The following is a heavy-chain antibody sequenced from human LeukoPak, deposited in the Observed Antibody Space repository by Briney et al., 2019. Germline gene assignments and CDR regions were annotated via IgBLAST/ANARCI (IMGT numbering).Heavy chain of an antibody. J-gene: IGHJ4*02. CDR2: IYYSGST. CDR1: GGSISSTSYY. D-gene: IGHD6-19*01. Sequence: SETLSLTCTVSGGSISSTSYYWGWIRQPPGKGLEWIGSIYYSGSTYYNPSLKSRVTISVDTSKNQFSLKLSSVTAADTAVYYCARVQAVTETVLFDYWGQGTLVTVSS. V-gene: IGHV4-39*07. CDR3: ARVQAVTETVLFDY.